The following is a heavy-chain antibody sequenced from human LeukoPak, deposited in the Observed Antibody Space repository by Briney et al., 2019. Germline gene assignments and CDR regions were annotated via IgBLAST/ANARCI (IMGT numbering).Heavy chain of an antibody. V-gene: IGHV3-64D*06. CDR3: VKDKELQHLFDY. CDR1: GFTFSSYS. J-gene: IGHJ4*02. CDR2: ISSNGGST. D-gene: IGHD6-13*01. Sequence: GGSLRLSCAASGFTFSSYSMNWVRQAPGKGLEYVSAISSNGGSTYYADSVKGRFTISRDNSKNTLYLQMSSLRAEDTAVYYCVKDKELQHLFDYWGQGTLVTVSS.